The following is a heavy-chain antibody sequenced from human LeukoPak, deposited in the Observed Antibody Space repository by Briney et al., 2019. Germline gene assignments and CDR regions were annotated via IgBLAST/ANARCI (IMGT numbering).Heavy chain of an antibody. D-gene: IGHD4-17*01. CDR2: IYYSGST. Sequence: SETLSLTCTVSGGSISSSSYYWGWIRQPPGTGLEWIGSIYYSGSTYYNPSLKSRVTISVDTSKNQFSLKLSSVTAADTAVYYCARLRSDYGDYGRGAVDYWGQGTLVTVSS. CDR3: ARLRSDYGDYGRGAVDY. V-gene: IGHV4-39*01. J-gene: IGHJ4*02. CDR1: GGSISSSSYY.